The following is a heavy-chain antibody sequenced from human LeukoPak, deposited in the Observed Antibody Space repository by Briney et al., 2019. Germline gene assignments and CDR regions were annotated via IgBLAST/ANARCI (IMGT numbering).Heavy chain of an antibody. Sequence: SETLSLTCTVSGGSVSSGSYYWSWIRQPPGKGLEWIRYIYSSGSTNYNPSLKSRVTISVDTSKNQFSLKLISVTAADTAVYYCARVPVVAATPDFDSWGQGTLVTVSS. J-gene: IGHJ4*02. CDR1: GGSVSSGSYY. CDR2: IYSSGST. CDR3: ARVPVVAATPDFDS. D-gene: IGHD2-15*01. V-gene: IGHV4-61*01.